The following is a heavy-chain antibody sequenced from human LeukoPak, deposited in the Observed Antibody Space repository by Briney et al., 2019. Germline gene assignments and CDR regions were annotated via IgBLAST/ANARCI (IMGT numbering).Heavy chain of an antibody. J-gene: IGHJ4*02. CDR1: GYTFTSYF. Sequence: ASVKVSCKASGYTFTSYFIHWVRQAPGQGLEGMGWINPNSGGTNYAQKFQGGVTMTRDTSISTAYIELSRLRSDDTAVYYCERSSDYVWGSYPTVYYFDYWGQGTLVTVSS. V-gene: IGHV1-2*02. CDR2: INPNSGGT. D-gene: IGHD3-16*02. CDR3: ERSSDYVWGSYPTVYYFDY.